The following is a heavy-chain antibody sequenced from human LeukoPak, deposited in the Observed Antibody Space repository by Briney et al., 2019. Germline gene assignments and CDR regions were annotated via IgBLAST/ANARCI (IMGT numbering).Heavy chain of an antibody. D-gene: IGHD5-12*01. CDR1: GFTFSTYW. V-gene: IGHV3-74*01. J-gene: IGHJ4*02. CDR3: AKESGYDVDLEY. CDR2: INTDGSTT. Sequence: PGGSLRLSCASSGFTFSTYWMHWARQAPGGGLVWVSGINTDGSTTSYADSVKGRFTISRDNAKNTVYLQMSSLRAEDTAVYYCAKESGYDVDLEYWGQGALVTVSS.